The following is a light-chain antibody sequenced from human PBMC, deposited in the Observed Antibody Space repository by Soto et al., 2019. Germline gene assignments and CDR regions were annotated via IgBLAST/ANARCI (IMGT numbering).Light chain of an antibody. Sequence: DIQMTQSPSTLSASVGDRVTITCRASQSISTWLAWYQQKPGKAPKLLIYKASTLESGVPSRFSGSGSGTEFTLTISSLQPDDFATYYCQQYNSYSRTFGQGTNLEIK. V-gene: IGKV1-5*03. CDR1: QSISTW. J-gene: IGKJ2*01. CDR2: KAS. CDR3: QQYNSYSRT.